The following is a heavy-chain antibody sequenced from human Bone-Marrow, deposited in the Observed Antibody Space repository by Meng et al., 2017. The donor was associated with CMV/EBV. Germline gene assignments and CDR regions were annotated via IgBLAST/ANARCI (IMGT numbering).Heavy chain of an antibody. D-gene: IGHD2-2*01. Sequence: GESLKISCAASGFTFSSYAMSWVRQAPGKGLEWVSAISGSGGSTYYADSVKGRFTISRDNSKNTLYLQMNSLRAEDTAVYYCARTDIVVVHWFDPWGQGTLVTVSS. CDR2: ISGSGGST. CDR1: GFTFSSYA. CDR3: ARTDIVVVHWFDP. V-gene: IGHV3-23*01. J-gene: IGHJ5*02.